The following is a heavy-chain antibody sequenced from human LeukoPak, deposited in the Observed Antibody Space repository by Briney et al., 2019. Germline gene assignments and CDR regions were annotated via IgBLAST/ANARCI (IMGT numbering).Heavy chain of an antibody. CDR1: GYSISSGYY. J-gene: IGHJ4*02. CDR3: ARHYYGGTEGVGSLDY. V-gene: IGHV4-38-2*01. CDR2: IYHSGST. Sequence: SETLSLTCAVSGYSISSGYYWGWIRQPPGKGLERIGSIYHSGSTYYNPSLKSRVTISVDTSKNQFSLKLSSVTAADTAVYYCARHYYGGTEGVGSLDYWGQGTLVTVSS. D-gene: IGHD4-23*01.